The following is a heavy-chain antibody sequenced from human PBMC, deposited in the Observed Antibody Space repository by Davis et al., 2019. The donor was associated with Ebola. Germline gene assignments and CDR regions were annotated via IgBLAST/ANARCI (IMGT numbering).Heavy chain of an antibody. D-gene: IGHD4-11*01. CDR2: ISGSGGST. J-gene: IGHJ4*02. V-gene: IGHV3-23*01. CDR1: GFTFSSYA. Sequence: GGSLRLSCAASGFTFSSYAMSWVRQAPGKGLEWVSAISGSGGSTYYADSVKGRFTISRDNSKNTLYLQMNSLRAEDTAVYYCTTAQMTTVTLLDYWGQGTLVTVSS. CDR3: TTAQMTTVTLLDY.